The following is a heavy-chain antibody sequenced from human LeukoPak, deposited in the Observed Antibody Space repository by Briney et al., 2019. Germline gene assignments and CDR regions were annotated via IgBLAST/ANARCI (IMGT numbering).Heavy chain of an antibody. Sequence: GGSLRLSCAASGFTFSSSAMSWVRQAPGKGLEWVSAISNNGGYTYYADSVQGRFTISRDNSKSTLCLQMNSLRADDTAVYYCAKDLWKADYWGQGTLVTVSS. J-gene: IGHJ4*02. V-gene: IGHV3-23*01. CDR3: AKDLWKADY. CDR2: ISNNGGYT. D-gene: IGHD3-3*01. CDR1: GFTFSSSA.